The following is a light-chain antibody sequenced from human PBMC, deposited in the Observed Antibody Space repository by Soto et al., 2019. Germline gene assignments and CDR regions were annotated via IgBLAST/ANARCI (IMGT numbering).Light chain of an antibody. CDR3: QSSDTTLRGSGV. J-gene: IGLJ3*02. V-gene: IGLV1-40*01. Sequence: SVLTQPPSVSGAPGQRVTISCAGSSYNIGAGYDVNWYQQFPGTAPKLLIYDDTNRPSGVPDRFSGSKSATSASLAITGPQSGDEANYYSQSSDTTLRGSGVFGGGTKLTVL. CDR1: SYNIGAGYD. CDR2: DDT.